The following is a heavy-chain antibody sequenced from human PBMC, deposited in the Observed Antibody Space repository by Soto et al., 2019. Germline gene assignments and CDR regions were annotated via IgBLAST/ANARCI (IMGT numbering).Heavy chain of an antibody. V-gene: IGHV4-59*04. CDR1: GGSMSSNY. CDR3: ARHHGSSWSHPGHWFDP. CDR2: IYYRGSP. Sequence: SETLSLTCIVSGGSMSSNYWSWIRQPPGKGLEGIGNIYYRGSPYYIPSVKSRVTISVDTSKTQFSLNLSSVTXXDTAVYYCARHHGSSWSHPGHWFDPXGQGTLVTVSS. J-gene: IGHJ5*02. D-gene: IGHD6-13*01.